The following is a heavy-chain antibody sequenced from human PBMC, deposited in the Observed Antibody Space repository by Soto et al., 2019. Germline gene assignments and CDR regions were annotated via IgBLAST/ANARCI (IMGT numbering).Heavy chain of an antibody. J-gene: IGHJ6*02. CDR2: IYYSGRT. CDR1: MRSADHS. V-gene: IGHV4-30-4*01. CDR3: ARVDIRTVYRCMGV. D-gene: IGHD3-9*01. Sequence: MRSADHSSSWNHQPPGKGLECIGYIYYSGRTYYSPSLKSRVSISVDTSKSHFSLKLNYVTAADTAVYYCARVDIRTVYRCMGVCGQGTRGTVSS.